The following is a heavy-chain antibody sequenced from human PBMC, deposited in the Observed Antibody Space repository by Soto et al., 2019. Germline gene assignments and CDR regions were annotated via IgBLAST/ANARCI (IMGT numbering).Heavy chain of an antibody. CDR1: GFTFDDYG. V-gene: IGHV3-20*04. CDR2: INWNGGST. D-gene: IGHD3-3*01. Sequence: GGSLRLSCAASGFTFDDYGMSWVRQAPGEGLEWVSGINWNGGSTGYADSVKGRFTISRDNAKNSLYLQMNSLRAEDTALYYCAGYYDFWSGYFRPHYGMDVWGQGTTVTVSS. J-gene: IGHJ6*02. CDR3: AGYYDFWSGYFRPHYGMDV.